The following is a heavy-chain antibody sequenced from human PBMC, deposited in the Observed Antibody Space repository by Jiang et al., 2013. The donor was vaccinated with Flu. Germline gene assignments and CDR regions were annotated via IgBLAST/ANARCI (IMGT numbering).Heavy chain of an antibody. Sequence: YSTSLKSRLTISKDTSKSQVVLTMTNMDPVDTATYYCARMGGGGVVVPAANWFDPWGQGTLVTVSS. V-gene: IGHV2-26*01. D-gene: IGHD2-2*01. CDR3: ARMGGGGVVVPAANWFDP. J-gene: IGHJ5*02.